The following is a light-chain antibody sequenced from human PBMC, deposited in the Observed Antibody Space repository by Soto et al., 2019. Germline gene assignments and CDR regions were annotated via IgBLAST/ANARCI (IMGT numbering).Light chain of an antibody. CDR3: QQYNTYSWT. V-gene: IGKV1-5*01. J-gene: IGKJ1*01. CDR2: DAS. CDR1: QSISNW. Sequence: DNQMTQSPSTLSASVGDRVTITCRASQSISNWLAWYQQKPGKAPKLLIYDASSLQSGVPSRFSGSGSGTEFALTISSLQPDDFATYYCQQYNTYSWTFGPGTK.